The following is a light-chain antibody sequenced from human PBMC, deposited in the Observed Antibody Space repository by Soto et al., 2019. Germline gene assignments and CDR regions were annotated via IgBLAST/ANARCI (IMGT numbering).Light chain of an antibody. J-gene: IGLJ2*01. CDR3: QTWGTGIHLV. CDR2: LNSDGSH. V-gene: IGLV4-69*01. CDR1: SGNSSYV. Sequence: QTVLTQSPSASTSLGASVKLTCTLSSGNSSYVITWHQQQPEKGPRYLMKLNSDGSHNKGDGIPDRFSGSSSGAERYLTISSLQSEDEADYYCQTWGTGIHLVFGGGTKLTVL.